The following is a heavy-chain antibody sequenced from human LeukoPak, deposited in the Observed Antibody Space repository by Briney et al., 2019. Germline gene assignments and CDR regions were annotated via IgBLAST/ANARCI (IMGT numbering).Heavy chain of an antibody. J-gene: IGHJ4*02. Sequence: GGSLRLSCAGSGFTFSSYNMKWVRQAPGKGLEWVSSITSTSTSMYYADSVRGRFTISRDNSKNTLYLQMNSLRAEDTAVYYCAKEGDYYDSSGYSGYWGQGTLVTVSS. V-gene: IGHV3-21*04. CDR1: GFTFSSYN. D-gene: IGHD3-22*01. CDR2: ITSTSTSM. CDR3: AKEGDYYDSSGYSGY.